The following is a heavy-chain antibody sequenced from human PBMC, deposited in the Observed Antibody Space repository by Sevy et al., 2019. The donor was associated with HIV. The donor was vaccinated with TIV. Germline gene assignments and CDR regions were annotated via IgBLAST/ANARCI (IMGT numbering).Heavy chain of an antibody. CDR1: GFTVSSYA. CDR3: AKDGEMATIATDY. V-gene: IGHV3-23*01. D-gene: IGHD5-12*01. CDR2: ISGSGGST. Sequence: GGSLRLSCAASGFTVSSYAMSWVRQAPGKGLEWVSAISGSGGSTYYADSVKGRFTISRDNSKNTLYLQMNSLRAEDTAVYYCAKDGEMATIATDYWGQGTLVTVSS. J-gene: IGHJ4*02.